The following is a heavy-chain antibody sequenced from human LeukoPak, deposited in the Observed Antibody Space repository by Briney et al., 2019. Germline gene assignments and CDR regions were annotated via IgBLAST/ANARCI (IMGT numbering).Heavy chain of an antibody. CDR2: ISGSGGST. V-gene: IGHV3-23*01. CDR1: GFTFSSYD. CDR3: AKSDSSGWFYFDY. J-gene: IGHJ4*02. Sequence: PGGSLRLSCAASGFTFSSYDMSWVRQAPGKGLEWVSVISGSGGSTYYADSVKGRFTISRDNSKNTLYLQMNSLRAEDTAVYYCAKSDSSGWFYFDYWGQETLVTVSS. D-gene: IGHD6-19*01.